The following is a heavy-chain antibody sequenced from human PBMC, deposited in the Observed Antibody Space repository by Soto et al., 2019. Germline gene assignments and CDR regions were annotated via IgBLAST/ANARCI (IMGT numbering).Heavy chain of an antibody. D-gene: IGHD3-22*01. V-gene: IGHV3-7*03. CDR1: GVTFSSYW. CDR2: IKQDGSEK. Sequence: GGALGVTCAASGVTFSSYWISWVRQGPGKGLEWVANIKQDGSEKYYVDSVKGRFTISRDNAKNSLYLQMNSLRAEDTAVYYCARISSGPIDYYYYYGMDVWGQGTTVTVSS. CDR3: ARISSGPIDYYYYYGMDV. J-gene: IGHJ6*02.